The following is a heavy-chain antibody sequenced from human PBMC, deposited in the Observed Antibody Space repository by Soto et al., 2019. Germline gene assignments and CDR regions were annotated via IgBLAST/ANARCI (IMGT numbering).Heavy chain of an antibody. CDR1: GFTFSHYA. J-gene: IGHJ4*02. V-gene: IGHV3-30*18. Sequence: QVQLVESGGGVVQPGRSLRLSCAASGFTFSHYAMHWVRQARGKGLEWVALMSYDGSNEYYADSVEGRFTISRDNSKNTLYLQMNSLRAEDTAVYYCAKDGSHNFDYWGQGTLVTVSS. D-gene: IGHD1-26*01. CDR3: AKDGSHNFDY. CDR2: MSYDGSNE.